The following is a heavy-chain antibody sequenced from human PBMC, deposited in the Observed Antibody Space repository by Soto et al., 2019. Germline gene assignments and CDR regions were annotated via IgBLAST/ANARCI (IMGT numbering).Heavy chain of an antibody. V-gene: IGHV5-51*01. Sequence: GEPLKICCKASGDICIDYWRGWVRQMPGKGLEWMGIVYPRDSDTRYSPSFQGQVTISADRSTGTAFLQWRSLKASDTTLYYCARPPLPGYSIHFNSWGQGTLVTVSS. J-gene: IGHJ4*02. CDR3: ARPPLPGYSIHFNS. CDR2: VYPRDSDT. CDR1: GDICIDYW. D-gene: IGHD2-15*01.